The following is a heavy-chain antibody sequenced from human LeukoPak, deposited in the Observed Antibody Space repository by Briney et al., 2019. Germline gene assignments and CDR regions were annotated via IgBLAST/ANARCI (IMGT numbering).Heavy chain of an antibody. Sequence: GESLKTSCKGSGNSFTTYWIGWVRQMPGKGLEWMGIIHLHDSDTRYSPSFQGQVTISADKSISTAYLQWTSLKASDTAMYYCARVSFGELFSHWFDPWGQGTQVTVSS. J-gene: IGHJ5*02. V-gene: IGHV5-51*01. CDR1: GNSFTTYW. CDR2: IHLHDSDT. D-gene: IGHD3-10*01. CDR3: ARVSFGELFSHWFDP.